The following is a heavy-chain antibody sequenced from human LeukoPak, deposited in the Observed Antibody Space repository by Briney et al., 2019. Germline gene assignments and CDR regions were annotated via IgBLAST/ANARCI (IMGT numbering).Heavy chain of an antibody. CDR2: INPSGGST. CDR1: GYTFTSYY. CDR3: ARTDTAMVTYDPGSPFDP. D-gene: IGHD5-18*01. J-gene: IGHJ5*02. Sequence: ASVKVSCKASGYTFTSYYMHWVRQAPGQGLEWMGIINPSGGSTSYAQKFQGRVTITADESTSTAYMELSSLRSEDTAVYYCARTDTAMVTYDPGSPFDPWGQGTLVTVSS. V-gene: IGHV1-46*01.